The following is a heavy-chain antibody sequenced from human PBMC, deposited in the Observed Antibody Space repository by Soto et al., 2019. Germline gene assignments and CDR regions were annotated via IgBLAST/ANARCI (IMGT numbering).Heavy chain of an antibody. CDR1: RFTFSSYA. V-gene: IGHV3-48*01. Sequence: EVQLVESGGGLVQPGGSLRLSCAASRFTFSSYAMNWVRQAPGKGLEWISYISSSSSTIYYADSVKGRFTMSRDNAKNSRYLQRNSLRAEGTAVDDCATVAATTDYFDYWGQGTLVTVSS. CDR2: ISSSSSTI. D-gene: IGHD1-26*01. CDR3: ATVAATTDYFDY. J-gene: IGHJ4*02.